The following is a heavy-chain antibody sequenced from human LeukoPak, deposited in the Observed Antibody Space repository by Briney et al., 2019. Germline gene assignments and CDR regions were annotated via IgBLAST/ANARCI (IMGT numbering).Heavy chain of an antibody. CDR2: ISCRSSGN. J-gene: IGHJ3*01. CDR1: GFTFSDHY. Sequence: AGSLSLSCAASGFTFSDHYMSWIRQAPGKGLEWVSYISCRSSGNYYADSVKGRFSISRDNAKNSLSLQMKSLSAGDTAMYYYARGLLAATNAFDFWGQGTMVTVSS. D-gene: IGHD1-26*01. CDR3: ARGLLAATNAFDF. V-gene: IGHV3-11*01.